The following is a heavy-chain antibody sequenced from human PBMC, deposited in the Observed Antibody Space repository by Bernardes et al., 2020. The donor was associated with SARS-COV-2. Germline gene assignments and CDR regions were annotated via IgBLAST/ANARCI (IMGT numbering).Heavy chain of an antibody. V-gene: IGHV3-7*01. D-gene: IGHD7-27*01. J-gene: IGHJ4*02. CDR3: ARDRTGGY. CDR2: IKEDGSEK. Sequence: GGSLRLSCAASGFTFSSYWMTWVRQAPGRGLEWVATIKEDGSEKYNMDSVKGRLTISRDNAKNSLYLQMNSLRADDTAVYYCARDRTGGYWGQGSLVAVHS. CDR1: GFTFSSYW.